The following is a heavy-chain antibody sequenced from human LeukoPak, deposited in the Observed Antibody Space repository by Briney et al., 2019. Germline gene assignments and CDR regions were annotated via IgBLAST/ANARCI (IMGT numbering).Heavy chain of an antibody. CDR1: GFTFSTYN. J-gene: IGHJ4*02. CDR3: ARGDGSGNTYFDY. CDR2: ISTSSSYI. Sequence: GGSLRLSCAVSGFTFSTYNMKWVRQAPGKGLEWVSSISTSSSYIYYADSVKGRFTISRDNSKNTVNLQMNSLRVEDTAVYYCARGDGSGNTYFDYWGQGTLVTVSS. D-gene: IGHD3-10*01. V-gene: IGHV3-21*01.